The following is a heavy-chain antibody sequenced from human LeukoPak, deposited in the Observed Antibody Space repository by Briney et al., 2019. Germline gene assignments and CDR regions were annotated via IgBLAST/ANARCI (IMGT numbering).Heavy chain of an antibody. CDR3: ARDGGYYYDSSGYEDY. D-gene: IGHD3-22*01. Sequence: SVKVSCKASGGTFSSYAISWVRQAPGQGLEWMGGIIPIFGTANYAQKFQGRVTITAVESTSTAYMELRSLRSDDTAVYYCARDGGYYYDSSGYEDYWGQGTLVTVSS. CDR1: GGTFSSYA. CDR2: IIPIFGTA. J-gene: IGHJ4*02. V-gene: IGHV1-69*13.